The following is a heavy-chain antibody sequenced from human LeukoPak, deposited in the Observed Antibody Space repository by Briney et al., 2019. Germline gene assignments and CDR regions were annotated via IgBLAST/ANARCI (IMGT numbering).Heavy chain of an antibody. CDR1: VYTFTGYY. Sequence: SVNVSLKSSVYTFTGYYMHWLRQAPSQGLAWMGWINPNSGGTNYEQKFQGRVTMTRDTSISTAYMELSRLRSDDTAVYYCARGRILKRHSAEYFQHWGQGTLVTVSS. V-gene: IGHV1-2*02. CDR2: INPNSGGT. CDR3: ARGRILKRHSAEYFQH. D-gene: IGHD1-1*01. J-gene: IGHJ1*01.